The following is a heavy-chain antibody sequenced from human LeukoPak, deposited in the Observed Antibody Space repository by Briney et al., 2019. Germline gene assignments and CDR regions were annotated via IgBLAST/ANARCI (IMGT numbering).Heavy chain of an antibody. CDR2: INTNTGNP. D-gene: IGHD3-22*01. Sequence: GASVKVSCTASGYTFTNYAINWMRQAPGQGLEWMGWINTNTGNPTYAQGFTGRFVFSLDTSVSTAYLQTSSLKAEDTAVYYCARDSYYYDSSSRTFDYWGQGTLVTVSS. V-gene: IGHV7-4-1*02. CDR1: GYTFTNYA. CDR3: ARDSYYYDSSSRTFDY. J-gene: IGHJ4*02.